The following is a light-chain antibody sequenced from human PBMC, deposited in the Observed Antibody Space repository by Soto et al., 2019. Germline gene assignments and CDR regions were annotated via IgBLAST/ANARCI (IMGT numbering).Light chain of an antibody. CDR1: QGINNY. CDR3: QQSYSTPLN. V-gene: IGKV1-39*01. CDR2: AAS. J-gene: IGKJ4*01. Sequence: DIQMTQSPSSLSASVVDRVTITFLASQGINNYLAWYQQKPGKVPKLLIYAASSLQSGVPSRFSGSGSGTDFTLTISSLQPEDFATYYCQQSYSTPLNFGGGNKGDIK.